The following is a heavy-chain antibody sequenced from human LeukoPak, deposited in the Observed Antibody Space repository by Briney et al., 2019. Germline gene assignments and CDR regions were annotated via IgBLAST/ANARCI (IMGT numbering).Heavy chain of an antibody. CDR3: ARVYWSGYSSRYYYGMDV. CDR1: GFTLSSYW. D-gene: IGHD3-3*01. J-gene: IGHJ6*02. V-gene: IGHV3-7*01. Sequence: GGSLRLSCVASGFTLSSYWMSWVRQAPGKGLEWVANIEQDGSEKYYVDSVKGRFIISRDNAKKTLYLQMNSLRGDDTAVYYCARVYWSGYSSRYYYGMDVWGQGTTVIVSS. CDR2: IEQDGSEK.